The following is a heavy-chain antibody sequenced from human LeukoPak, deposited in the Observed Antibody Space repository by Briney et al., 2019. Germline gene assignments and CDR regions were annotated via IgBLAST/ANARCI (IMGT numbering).Heavy chain of an antibody. J-gene: IGHJ5*02. V-gene: IGHV4-59*01. CDR2: IYYSGST. D-gene: IGHD6-13*01. Sequence: SETLSLTCTVSGGSISSYYWSWIRQPPGKGLEWIGYIYYSGSTNYNPSPKSRVTISVDTSKNQFSLKLSSVTAADTAVYYCARVPVAAAGTRWFDPWGQGTLVTVSS. CDR1: GGSISSYY. CDR3: ARVPVAAAGTRWFDP.